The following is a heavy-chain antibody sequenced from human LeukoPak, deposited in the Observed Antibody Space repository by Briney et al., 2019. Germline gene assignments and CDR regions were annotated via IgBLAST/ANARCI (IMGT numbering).Heavy chain of an antibody. CDR2: IYSGGST. Sequence: GGSLRLSCAASGFTVSSNYMSWVRQAPGKGLEWVSVIYSGGSTYYADSVKGRFTISRDNSKNTLYLQMNSLRAEDTAVYYCATIGPGYCSGGSCQTTYAFDIWGQGTMVTVSS. J-gene: IGHJ3*02. CDR1: GFTVSSNY. V-gene: IGHV3-66*01. D-gene: IGHD2-15*01. CDR3: ATIGPGYCSGGSCQTTYAFDI.